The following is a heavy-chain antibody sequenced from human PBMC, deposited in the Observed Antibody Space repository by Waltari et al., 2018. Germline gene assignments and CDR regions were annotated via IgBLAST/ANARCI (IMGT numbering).Heavy chain of an antibody. CDR2: IYYSGST. J-gene: IGHJ3*02. V-gene: IGHV4-39*01. CDR1: GCSISSSSYY. D-gene: IGHD4-17*01. CDR3: ARQNADYDAFDI. Sequence: QLQLQESGPGLVKPSETLSLTCTVSGCSISSSSYYWGWIRQPPGKGLEWIGSIYYSGSTYYNPSLKSRVTISVDTSKNQFSLKLSSVTAADTAVYYCARQNADYDAFDIWGQGTMVTVSS.